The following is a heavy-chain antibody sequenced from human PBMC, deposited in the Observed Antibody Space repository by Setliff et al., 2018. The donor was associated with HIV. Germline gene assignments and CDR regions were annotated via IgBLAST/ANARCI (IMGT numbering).Heavy chain of an antibody. CDR2: INTHSGNP. CDR1: GYAFASYG. J-gene: IGHJ3*02. Sequence: ASVKVSCKASGYAFASYGLNWVRKAPGQGLEGMGWINTHSGNPTYAQAFTGRFVFSLDTSASTAYLKLSSLRAEDTAVYYCATVYGCGASYSDNAFDIWGQGTMVTVSS. CDR3: ATVYGCGASYSDNAFDI. V-gene: IGHV7-4-1*02. D-gene: IGHD2-21*01.